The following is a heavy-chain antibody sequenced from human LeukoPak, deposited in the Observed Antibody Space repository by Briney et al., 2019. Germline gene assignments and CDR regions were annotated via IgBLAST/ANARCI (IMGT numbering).Heavy chain of an antibody. V-gene: IGHV4-34*01. CDR3: ARGETGYSYVFDY. CDR1: GGSFSGYY. Sequence: SETLSLTCAVYGGSFSGYYWSWIRQPPGKGLEWIGEINHSGSTNYNPSLKSRVIISVDTSKNQFSLKLSSVTAADTAVYYCARGETGYSYVFDYWGQGTLVTVSS. D-gene: IGHD5-18*01. CDR2: INHSGST. J-gene: IGHJ4*02.